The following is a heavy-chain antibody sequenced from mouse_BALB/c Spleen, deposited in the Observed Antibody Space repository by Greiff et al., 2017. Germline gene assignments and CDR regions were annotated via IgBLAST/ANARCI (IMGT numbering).Heavy chain of an antibody. V-gene: IGHV14-3*02. J-gene: IGHJ1*01. CDR3: ARSTRYWYFDV. Sequence: LQQSGAELVKPGASVKLSCTASGFNIKDPYMHWVKQRPEQGLEWIGRIDPANGNTKYDPKFQGKATITADTSSNTAYLQLSSLTSEDTAVYYCARSTRYWYFDVWGAGTTVTVAS. CDR2: IDPANGNT. CDR1: GFNIKDPY.